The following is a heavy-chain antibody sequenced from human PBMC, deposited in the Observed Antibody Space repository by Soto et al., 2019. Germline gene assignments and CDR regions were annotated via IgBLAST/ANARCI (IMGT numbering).Heavy chain of an antibody. CDR1: GASISSSY. D-gene: IGHD5-12*01. Sequence: SETLSLTCTVSGASISSSYWSWIRQSPGKGLEWIAYIYHTGSTNYNPSLKSRVTISLDTSKSQFSLNLSSLTTADTAVYFCARGGNRYSNTASGVGGSDYWGQGTLVTVSS. CDR2: IYHTGST. CDR3: ARGGNRYSNTASGVGGSDY. V-gene: IGHV4-59*01. J-gene: IGHJ4*02.